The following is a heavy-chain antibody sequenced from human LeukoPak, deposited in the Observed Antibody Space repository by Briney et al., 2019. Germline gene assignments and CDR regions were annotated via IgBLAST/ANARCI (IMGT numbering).Heavy chain of an antibody. D-gene: IGHD6-13*01. CDR2: FYYSGSN. Sequence: SETLSLTCTVSGGSISSYYWSWIRQPPGKGLEWIGYFYYSGSNNFNPSLKSRVTISEDTSKNQFSLKLSSVTAADTAIYYCARVSPAVGAFDIWGRGTMVTVSS. CDR3: ARVSPAVGAFDI. CDR1: GGSISSYY. J-gene: IGHJ3*02. V-gene: IGHV4-59*01.